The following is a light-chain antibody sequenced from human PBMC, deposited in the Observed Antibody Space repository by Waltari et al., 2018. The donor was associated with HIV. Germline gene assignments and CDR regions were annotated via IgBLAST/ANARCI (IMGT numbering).Light chain of an antibody. CDR1: RSHIGRTY. CDR2: RNN. Sequence: QSVLTQPPSASGTPGQRVTISCSGSRSHIGRTYVYWYQQLPRTAPKLLIHRNNQRPAGVPDRFSGSKSGTSVSLAISGLRSEDEADYYCAAWDDRLSGWVFGGGTKLTV. CDR3: AAWDDRLSGWV. V-gene: IGLV1-47*01. J-gene: IGLJ3*02.